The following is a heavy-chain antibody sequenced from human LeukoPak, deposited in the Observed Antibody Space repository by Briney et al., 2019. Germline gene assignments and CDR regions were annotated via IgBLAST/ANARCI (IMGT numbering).Heavy chain of an antibody. J-gene: IGHJ5*02. V-gene: IGHV4-39*07. CDR3: ARVDGSCSGGSCPSGNWFDP. Sequence: SETLSLTCTVSGGSISSSSYYWGWIRQPPGKGLEWIGSINYSGSTYYNPSLKSRVTISVDRSKNQFSLKLSSVTAADTAVYYCARVDGSCSGGSCPSGNWFDPWGQGTLVTVSS. CDR1: GGSISSSSYY. D-gene: IGHD2-15*01. CDR2: INYSGST.